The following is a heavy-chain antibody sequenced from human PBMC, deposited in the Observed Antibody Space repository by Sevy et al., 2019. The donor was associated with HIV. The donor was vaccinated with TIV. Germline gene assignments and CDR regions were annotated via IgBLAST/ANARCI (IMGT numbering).Heavy chain of an antibody. CDR3: AREGLGGFYSSLDR. J-gene: IGHJ5*02. CDR1: GFTFTTYD. D-gene: IGHD3-22*01. Sequence: GGSLRLSCAASGFTFTTYDMTWVRRAPGKGLEWISYRSSSANDIKYADSVKGRFTISRDNARNSLYLAMSSLRAEDTAVYYCAREGLGGFYSSLDRWGQGTLVTVSS. CDR2: RSSSANDI. V-gene: IGHV3-48*03.